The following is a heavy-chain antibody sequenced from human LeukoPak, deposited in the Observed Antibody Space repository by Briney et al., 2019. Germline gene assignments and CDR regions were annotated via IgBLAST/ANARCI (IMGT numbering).Heavy chain of an antibody. J-gene: IGHJ1*01. CDR2: IWYDGSNK. Sequence: QPGGSLRLSCAASGFTFSSYGMHWVRQAPGKGLEWVAVIWYDGSNKYYADSVKGRFTISRDNSKNTLYLQMNSLRAEDTAVYYCAKVLSYYDSSGYYYRYFQLWGQGTLVTVSS. CDR1: GFTFSSYG. CDR3: AKVLSYYDSSGYYYRYFQL. D-gene: IGHD3-22*01. V-gene: IGHV3-33*06.